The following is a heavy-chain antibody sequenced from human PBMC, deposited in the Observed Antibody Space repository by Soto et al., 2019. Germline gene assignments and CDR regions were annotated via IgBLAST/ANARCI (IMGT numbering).Heavy chain of an antibody. J-gene: IGHJ3*02. CDR1: RFTFSSYG. CDR2: IWYDGSNK. Sequence: QVQLVESGGGVVQPGRSLRLSCAASRFTFSSYGMHWVRQAPGKGLEWVAVIWYDGSNKYYADSVKGRFTISRDNSKNTLYLQMNSLRAEDTAVYYCARGTAAAATSYAFDIWGQGTMVTVSS. D-gene: IGHD6-13*01. V-gene: IGHV3-33*01. CDR3: ARGTAAAATSYAFDI.